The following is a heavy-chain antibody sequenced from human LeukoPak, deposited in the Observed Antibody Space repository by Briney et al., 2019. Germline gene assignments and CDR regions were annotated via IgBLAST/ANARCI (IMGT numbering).Heavy chain of an antibody. J-gene: IGHJ6*02. Sequence: SETLSRTCTVSGGSISSYYWSWIRQPPGKGLEWIGYIYYSGSTNYNPSLKSRVTISVDTSKNQFSLKLSSVTAADTAVYYCARDDYGDYYYYGMDVWGQGTTVTVSS. CDR1: GGSISSYY. CDR3: ARDDYGDYYYYGMDV. V-gene: IGHV4-59*01. CDR2: IYYSGST. D-gene: IGHD4-17*01.